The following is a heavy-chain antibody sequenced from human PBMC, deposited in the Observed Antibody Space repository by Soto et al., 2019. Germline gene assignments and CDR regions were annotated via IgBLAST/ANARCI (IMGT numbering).Heavy chain of an antibody. D-gene: IGHD3-10*01. CDR2: IYYSGST. Sequence: QVQLQESGPGLVKPSQTLSLTCTVSGGSISSGGYYWSWIRQHPGKGLEWIGYIYYSGSTYYNPSLKSRVTISVDTAKNQFSLQLSSVAAADTAVYYCARARGDYYGSGIPKWGMDVWGQGTTVTVSS. CDR3: ARARGDYYGSGIPKWGMDV. CDR1: GGSISSGGYY. J-gene: IGHJ6*02. V-gene: IGHV4-31*03.